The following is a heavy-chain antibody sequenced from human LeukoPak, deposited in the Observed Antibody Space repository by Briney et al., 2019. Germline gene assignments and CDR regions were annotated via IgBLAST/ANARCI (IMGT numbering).Heavy chain of an antibody. Sequence: ASVKVSCKGSGYTFTGYYIHWLRQAPGQGLEWMGWIAANSGDTNYAQKFRGRVTMTRDTSVSTAYMELSRLRSEDTAVYYCARDQDTAMTRLPDDYWGQGTLVTVSS. CDR1: GYTFTGYY. CDR3: ARDQDTAMTRLPDDY. D-gene: IGHD5-18*01. V-gene: IGHV1-2*02. CDR2: IAANSGDT. J-gene: IGHJ4*02.